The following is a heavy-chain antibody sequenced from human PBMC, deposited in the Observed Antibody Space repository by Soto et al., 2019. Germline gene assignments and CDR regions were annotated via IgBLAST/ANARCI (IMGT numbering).Heavy chain of an antibody. V-gene: IGHV3-30*18. CDR3: AKGMQLFDS. Sequence: GGSLRLSCAASGFTFSSYGMHWVRQAPGKGLEWVAVISFDGVKKDYADSAKGRFTISRDNSKNTLYLQMNSLRAEDTAVYYSAKGMQLFDSWGQGALVTVSS. CDR1: GFTFSSYG. J-gene: IGHJ4*02. CDR2: ISFDGVKK. D-gene: IGHD1-1*01.